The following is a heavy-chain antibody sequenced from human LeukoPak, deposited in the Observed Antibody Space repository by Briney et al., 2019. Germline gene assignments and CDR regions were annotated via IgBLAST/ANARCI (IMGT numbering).Heavy chain of an antibody. V-gene: IGHV3-53*01. Sequence: PGGSLRLSCAASGFTVSSNFMSWVPQAPGKGLEGVSVIYSGGTTYYADSVKGRFTIYRDNSKNTLYLQMNSLRAEDTAVYYCARDGYGNNYMDVWGKGTTVTVSS. D-gene: IGHD1/OR15-1a*01. CDR3: ARDGYGNNYMDV. CDR2: IYSGGTT. CDR1: GFTVSSNF. J-gene: IGHJ6*03.